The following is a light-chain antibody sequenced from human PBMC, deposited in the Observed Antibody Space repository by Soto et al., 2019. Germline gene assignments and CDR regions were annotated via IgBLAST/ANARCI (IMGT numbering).Light chain of an antibody. V-gene: IGKV3-11*01. Sequence: EIVLTQSPATLSLSPGERATLSCRASQSVSYYLAWYQQKPGQAPRLLIYDASNRAIGIPARFSGSGSGTDFTLTISFLEPEDSAVYYCQLRSNWPPMYTFGQGTKLEIK. CDR2: DAS. CDR3: QLRSNWPPMYT. J-gene: IGKJ2*01. CDR1: QSVSYY.